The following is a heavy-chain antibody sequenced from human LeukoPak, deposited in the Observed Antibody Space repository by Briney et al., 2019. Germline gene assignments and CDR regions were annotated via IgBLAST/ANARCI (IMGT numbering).Heavy chain of an antibody. CDR1: GFTFSSAW. J-gene: IGHJ4*02. Sequence: GGSLRLSCAASGFTFSSAWMSWVRQAPGKGLEWVGRIKSKTDGGTTDYAAPVKGRFTISRDDSKNTLYLRMNSLKTEDTAVYYCTTHSGYDYFDYWGQGTLVTVSS. CDR3: TTHSGYDYFDY. V-gene: IGHV3-15*01. D-gene: IGHD5-12*01. CDR2: IKSKTDGGTT.